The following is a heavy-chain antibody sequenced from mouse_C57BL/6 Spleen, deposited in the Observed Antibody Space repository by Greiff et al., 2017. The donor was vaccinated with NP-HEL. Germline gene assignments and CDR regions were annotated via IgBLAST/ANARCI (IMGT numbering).Heavy chain of an antibody. CDR2: INPSTGGT. D-gene: IGHD1-1*01. CDR1: GYSFTGYY. CDR3: ARPSHYYGSSYWYFDV. J-gene: IGHJ1*03. Sequence: EVHLVESGPELVKPGASVKISCKASGYSFTGYYMNWVKQSPEKSLEWIGEINPSTGGTTYNQKFKAKATLTVDKSSSTAYMQLKSLTSEDSAVYYCARPSHYYGSSYWYFDVWGTGTTVTVSS. V-gene: IGHV1-42*01.